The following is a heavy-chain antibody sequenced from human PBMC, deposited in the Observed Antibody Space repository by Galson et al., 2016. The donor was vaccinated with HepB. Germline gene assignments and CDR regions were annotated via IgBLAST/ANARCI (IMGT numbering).Heavy chain of an antibody. Sequence: SLRLSCAASGFSISIYSMNWVRQAPGKGLEWVSAIRGSGTGTTYTDSVKGRVTISRDNSKNTLYLQMNSLRAEDAAVYYCATSSLVGYNSGWGGSFDIWGRGTMVTVSA. J-gene: IGHJ3*02. D-gene: IGHD6-19*01. CDR2: IRGSGTGT. V-gene: IGHV3-23*01. CDR1: GFSISIYS. CDR3: ATSSLVGYNSGWGGSFDI.